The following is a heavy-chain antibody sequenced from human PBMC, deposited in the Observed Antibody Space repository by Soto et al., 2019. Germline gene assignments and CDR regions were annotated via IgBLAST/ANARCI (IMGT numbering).Heavy chain of an antibody. CDR1: GGSFSGYY. CDR3: ASSPDYGDYYFDY. V-gene: IGHV4-34*01. Sequence: SETLSLTCAVYGGSFSGYYWSWIRQPPGKGLEWIGEINHSGSTNYNPSLKSRVTISVDTSKNQFSLKLSSVTAADTAVYYCASSPDYGDYYFDYWGQGTLVTVSS. D-gene: IGHD4-17*01. J-gene: IGHJ4*02. CDR2: INHSGST.